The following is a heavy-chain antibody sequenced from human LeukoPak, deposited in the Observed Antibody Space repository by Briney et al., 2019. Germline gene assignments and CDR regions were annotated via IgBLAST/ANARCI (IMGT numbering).Heavy chain of an antibody. CDR1: GFTFSSYE. D-gene: IGHD2-21*02. V-gene: IGHV3-48*03. CDR3: AKDQVVVTAALDY. J-gene: IGHJ4*02. CDR2: ISSSGTTI. Sequence: PGGSLRLSCAASGFTFSSYEMNWVRQAPGKGLEWVSYISSSGTTIYYADSVKGRFTISRDNAKNTLYLQMNSLRAEDTAVYYCAKDQVVVTAALDYWGQGTLVTVSS.